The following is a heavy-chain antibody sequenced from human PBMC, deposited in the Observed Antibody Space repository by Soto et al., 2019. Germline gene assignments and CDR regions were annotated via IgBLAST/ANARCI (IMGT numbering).Heavy chain of an antibody. CDR2: SKSKNDGGTT. J-gene: IGHJ4*02. D-gene: IGHD2-2*01. CDR1: GFGFTNSW. V-gene: IGHV3-15*07. Sequence: EVQVVESGGGLVKPGGSLRLSCAASGFGFTNSWMNWVRQAPGKGLEWVGRSKSKNDGGTTDYAAPVQGRFTISRDDSKATIYLQMNSLKTEDTAVYYCTSAGQYCTSTTCKAYWGQGTPVTVSS. CDR3: TSAGQYCTSTTCKAY.